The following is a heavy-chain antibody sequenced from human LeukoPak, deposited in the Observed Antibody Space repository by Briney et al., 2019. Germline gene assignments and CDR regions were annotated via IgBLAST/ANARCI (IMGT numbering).Heavy chain of an antibody. CDR1: GFTFSSYG. CDR2: IRYDGSNK. V-gene: IGHV3-30*02. Sequence: GGSLRLSCAASGFTFSSYGMHWVRQAPGKGLEWVAFIRYDGSNKYYADSVRGRFTTSRDNSKNTLYLQMNSLRAEDTAVYYCAKELFYGDVWFDYWGQGTLVTVSS. J-gene: IGHJ4*02. D-gene: IGHD4-17*01. CDR3: AKELFYGDVWFDY.